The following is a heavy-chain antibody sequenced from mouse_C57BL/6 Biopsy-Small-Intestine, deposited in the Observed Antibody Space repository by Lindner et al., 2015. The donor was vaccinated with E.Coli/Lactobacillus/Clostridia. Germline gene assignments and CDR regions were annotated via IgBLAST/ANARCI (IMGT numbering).Heavy chain of an antibody. D-gene: IGHD1-1*01. CDR3: ARSGYGSSLRAMDY. CDR1: GYAFSSYW. V-gene: IGHV1-80*01. J-gene: IGHJ4*01. CDR2: IYPGDGDT. Sequence: VQLQESGAELVKPGASVKISCKASGYAFSSYWMNWVKQRPGKGLEWIGQIYPGDGDTNYNGKFKGKATLTADKSSSTAYMQLSSLTSEDSAVYFCARSGYGSSLRAMDYWGQGTSVTVSS.